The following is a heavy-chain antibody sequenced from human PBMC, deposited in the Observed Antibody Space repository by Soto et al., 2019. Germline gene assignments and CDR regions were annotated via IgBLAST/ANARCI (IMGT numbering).Heavy chain of an antibody. J-gene: IGHJ4*02. CDR3: ARPKGSYSSGYYYFAY. CDR1: GGTFSTYA. Sequence: QVQLVQSVAEVKQPGSSVKVSCKTSGGTFSTYAIYWVRQAPGQGLEWMGAIIPLFGTADYAQKFQGRVTITAEESTSTAYMELRSLRSEDTAVYYCARPKGSYSSGYYYFAYWGQGTLVTVSS. D-gene: IGHD6-19*01. CDR2: IIPLFGTA. V-gene: IGHV1-69*01.